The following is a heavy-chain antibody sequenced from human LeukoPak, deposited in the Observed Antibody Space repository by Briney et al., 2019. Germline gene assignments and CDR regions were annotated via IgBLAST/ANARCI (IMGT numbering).Heavy chain of an antibody. CDR3: AKPYYYGSGSYYKKGSYYYYMDV. CDR1: GFTVSGNY. V-gene: IGHV3-53*05. Sequence: GALRLSCAVSGFTVSGNYMSWVRQAPGKGLEWVSLIYSGGTTYYADSVKGRFTISRDNSKNTLYLQMNSLRAEDTALYYCAKPYYYGSGSYYKKGSYYYYMDVWGKGTTVTVSS. CDR2: IYSGGTT. J-gene: IGHJ6*03. D-gene: IGHD3-10*01.